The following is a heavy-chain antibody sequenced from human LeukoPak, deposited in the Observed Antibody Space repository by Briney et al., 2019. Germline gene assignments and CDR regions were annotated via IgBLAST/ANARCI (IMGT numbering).Heavy chain of an antibody. D-gene: IGHD5-18*01. CDR1: GGTFSSYA. Sequence: RASVKVSCKASGGTFSSYAISWVRQAPGQRLEWMGRIIPILGIANYAQKFQGRVTITADKSTSTAYMELSSLRSEDTAVYYCVLGGYSYGSPSDYWGQGTLVTVSS. J-gene: IGHJ4*02. CDR2: IIPILGIA. CDR3: VLGGYSYGSPSDY. V-gene: IGHV1-69*04.